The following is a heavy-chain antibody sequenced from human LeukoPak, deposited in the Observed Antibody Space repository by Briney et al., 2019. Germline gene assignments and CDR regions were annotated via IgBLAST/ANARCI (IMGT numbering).Heavy chain of an antibody. CDR2: VIPIFSTA. CDR1: GGTFRNYV. Sequence: SVRVSCKASGGTFRNYVIGWVRQAPGQGLEWMGGVIPIFSTASYAQKFQGRVTMTRDMSTSTAYMELSSLRSEDTAVYYCARGESASSGYYGHYFDYWGQGTLVTVSS. J-gene: IGHJ4*02. D-gene: IGHD3-22*01. V-gene: IGHV1-69*05. CDR3: ARGESASSGYYGHYFDY.